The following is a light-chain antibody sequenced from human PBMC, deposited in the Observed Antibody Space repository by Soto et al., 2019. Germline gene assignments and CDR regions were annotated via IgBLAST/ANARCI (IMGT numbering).Light chain of an antibody. CDR2: GAS. CDR3: QQYNNWPAIT. V-gene: IGKV3D-15*01. Sequence: EVVMTQSPAPLSVSPGERATLSCRASQSVSSNLAWYQQKPGQAPRLLIYGASTRVTGIPATFSGSGSGTEFTLTISSLQSEDFAIYYCQQYNNWPAITFGQGTRLEIK. CDR1: QSVSSN. J-gene: IGKJ5*01.